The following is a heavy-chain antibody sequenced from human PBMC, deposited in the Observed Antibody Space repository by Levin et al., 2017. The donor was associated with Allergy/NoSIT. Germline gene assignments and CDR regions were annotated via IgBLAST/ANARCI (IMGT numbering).Heavy chain of an antibody. V-gene: IGHV1-69*06. D-gene: IGHD6-6*01. CDR1: GGTFSAYG. Sequence: ASVKVSCKASGGTFSAYGINWVRQAPGHGLEWMGVIIPIFGTTDYAQKFQGRVTFTADRSTNTAYMDLSSLRSEDTAVYYCATEYQWYTTSSRGLSWFDPWGQGTLVTVSS. CDR2: IIPIFGTT. CDR3: ATEYQWYTTSSRGLSWFDP. J-gene: IGHJ5*02.